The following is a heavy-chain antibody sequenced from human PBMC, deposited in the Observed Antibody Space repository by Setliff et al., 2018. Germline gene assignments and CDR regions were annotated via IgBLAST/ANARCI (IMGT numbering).Heavy chain of an antibody. CDR3: ARERYFWSGYHN. D-gene: IGHD3-3*01. J-gene: IGHJ4*02. CDR1: GFTFSTYE. V-gene: IGHV3-48*03. CDR2: ISSDGRTV. Sequence: PGGSLRLSCAASGFTFSTYEMNWVRQAPGKGLEWVSYISSDGRTVFYADSVKGRFTISRDNAKNSLYLQMNSLRAEDTAVYYCARERYFWSGYHNWGRGTLVTVSS.